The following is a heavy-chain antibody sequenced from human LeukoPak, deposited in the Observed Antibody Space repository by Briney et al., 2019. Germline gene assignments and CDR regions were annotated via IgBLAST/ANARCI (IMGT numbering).Heavy chain of an antibody. Sequence: GGSLRLSCAASGFTFSSYAMSWVRQAPGKGLEWVSAISGSGGSTYYADSVKGRFTISRDNAKNSLYLQMNSLRAEDTAVYYCARDASVKRSGWFDPWGQGTLVTVSS. CDR3: ARDASVKRSGWFDP. V-gene: IGHV3-23*01. CDR1: GFTFSSYA. D-gene: IGHD4-11*01. CDR2: ISGSGGST. J-gene: IGHJ5*02.